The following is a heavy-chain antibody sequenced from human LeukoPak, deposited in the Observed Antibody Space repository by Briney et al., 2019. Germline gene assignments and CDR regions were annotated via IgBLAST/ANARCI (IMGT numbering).Heavy chain of an antibody. CDR2: NYPSEST. CDR3: ARDGSRSWYGAIDY. V-gene: IGHV4-4*07. D-gene: IGHD6-13*01. CDR1: GGSLNSYF. J-gene: IGHJ4*02. Sequence: KPSETLSHTCTLPGGSLNSYFGSGMPEPAEGGVECIGRNYPSESTNYNPSLKSRVTISVGKTKTQSSLKLTSVTPAATAVDYCARDGSRSWYGAIDYWGQGTLVTVSS.